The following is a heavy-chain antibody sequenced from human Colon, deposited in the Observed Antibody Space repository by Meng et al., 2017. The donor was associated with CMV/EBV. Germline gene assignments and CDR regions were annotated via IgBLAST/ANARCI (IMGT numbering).Heavy chain of an antibody. CDR1: GFTFSTYW. V-gene: IGHV3-7*01. CDR3: ARDQEWELLQANYGMDV. CDR2: IKQDGSEK. J-gene: IGHJ6*02. Sequence: LSLTCAASGFTFSTYWMSWVRQAPGKGLEWVANIKQDGSEKHYVDSVEGRFTISRDNAKNSLYLQMDSLRAEDTAVYYCARDQEWELLQANYGMDVWGQGTTVTVSS. D-gene: IGHD1-26*01.